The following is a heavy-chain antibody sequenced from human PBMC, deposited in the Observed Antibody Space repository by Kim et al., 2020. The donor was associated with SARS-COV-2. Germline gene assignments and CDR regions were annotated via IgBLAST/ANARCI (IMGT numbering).Heavy chain of an antibody. Sequence: GGSLRLSCAASGFTFSSYAMHWVRQAPGKGLEWVAVISYDGSNKYYADSVKGRFTISRDNSKNTLYLQMNSLRAEDTAVYYCARDSGYCSGGSCDRETLPPVWGQGTTVTVSS. CDR1: GFTFSSYA. D-gene: IGHD2-15*01. CDR2: ISYDGSNK. CDR3: ARDSGYCSGGSCDRETLPPV. J-gene: IGHJ6*02. V-gene: IGHV3-30*04.